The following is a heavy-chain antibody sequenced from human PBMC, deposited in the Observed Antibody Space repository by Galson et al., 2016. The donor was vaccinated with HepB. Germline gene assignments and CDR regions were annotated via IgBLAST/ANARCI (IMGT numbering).Heavy chain of an antibody. CDR3: ARDRGSDDPIDV. CDR1: GFTLRSYG. D-gene: IGHD3-10*01. CDR2: IWHDGKNK. J-gene: IGHJ6*02. V-gene: IGHV3-33*01. Sequence: SLRLSCAASGFTLRSYGMHWVRQAPGKGLEWVAVIWHDGKNKYYADSVKGRFTISRDNSKNTLYLEMNSLRVEDTAVYSCARDRGSDDPIDVWGQGTTVSVSS.